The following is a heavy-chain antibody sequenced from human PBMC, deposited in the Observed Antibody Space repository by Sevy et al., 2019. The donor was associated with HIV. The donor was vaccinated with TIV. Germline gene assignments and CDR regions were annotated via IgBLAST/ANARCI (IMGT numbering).Heavy chain of an antibody. CDR1: GFTFSSYG. J-gene: IGHJ4*02. D-gene: IGHD5-18*01. Sequence: GGSLRLSCAASGFTFSSYGMHWVRQAPGKGLEWVAVISYDGSNKYYADSVKGRFTIYRDNSKNTLYLQMNSLRAEDTAGYYCAKEWNTAMVMGGQGTLVTVSS. CDR3: AKEWNTAMVM. V-gene: IGHV3-30*18. CDR2: ISYDGSNK.